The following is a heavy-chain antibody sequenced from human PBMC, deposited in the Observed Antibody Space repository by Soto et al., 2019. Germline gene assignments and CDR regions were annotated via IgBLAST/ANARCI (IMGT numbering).Heavy chain of an antibody. CDR2: IWYDGSNK. CDR3: ARVCVAVAGPRSVWFDP. CDR1: GFTFSSYG. V-gene: IGHV3-33*01. D-gene: IGHD6-19*01. J-gene: IGHJ5*02. Sequence: QVQLVESGGGVVQPGRSLRLTCAASGFTFSSYGMHWVRQAPGKGLEWVAVIWYDGSNKYYADSVKGRFTISRDNSKNELYLQMNSVRAEDTAVYYCARVCVAVAGPRSVWFDPWGQGTLVTVSS.